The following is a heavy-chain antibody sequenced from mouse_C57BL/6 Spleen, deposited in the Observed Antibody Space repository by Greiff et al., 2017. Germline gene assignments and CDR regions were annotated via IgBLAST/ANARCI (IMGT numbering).Heavy chain of an antibody. V-gene: IGHV1-64*01. D-gene: IGHD2-4*01. CDR2: IHPNSGST. CDR1: GYTFTSYW. Sequence: QVQLKQPGAELVKPGASVKLSCKASGYTFTSYWMHWVKQRPGQGLEWIGMIHPNSGSTNYNEKFKSKATLTVDKSSSTAYMQLSSLTSEDSAVYYCARYHYDYDYAMDYWGQGTSVTVSS. J-gene: IGHJ4*01. CDR3: ARYHYDYDYAMDY.